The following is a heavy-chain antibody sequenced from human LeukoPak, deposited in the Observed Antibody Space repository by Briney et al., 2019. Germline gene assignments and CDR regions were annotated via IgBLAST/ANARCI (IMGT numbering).Heavy chain of an antibody. J-gene: IGHJ4*02. CDR2: IYTSGST. CDR1: GGSISSYY. V-gene: IGHV4-4*07. CDR3: AGSGSYYKVFDY. D-gene: IGHD3-10*01. Sequence: SETLSLTCTVSGGSISSYYWSWIRQPAGKGLEWIGRIYTSGSTNYNPSLKSRVTISVDTSKNQFSLKLTSVTAADTAVYYCAGSGSYYKVFDYWGRGILVAVSS.